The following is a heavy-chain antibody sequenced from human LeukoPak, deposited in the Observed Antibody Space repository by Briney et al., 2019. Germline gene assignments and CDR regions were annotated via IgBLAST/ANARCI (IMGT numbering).Heavy chain of an antibody. J-gene: IGHJ4*02. CDR1: GFTFSSYG. V-gene: IGHV3-30*03. D-gene: IGHD3-22*01. Sequence: PGGSLRLSCAASGFTFSSYGMHWVRQAPGKGLEWVAVISYDGSNKYYADSVKGRFTISRDNSKNTLYLQMNSLRAEDTAVYYCASPSYDSSGYSSHIDYWGLGTLDTVSS. CDR3: ASPSYDSSGYSSHIDY. CDR2: ISYDGSNK.